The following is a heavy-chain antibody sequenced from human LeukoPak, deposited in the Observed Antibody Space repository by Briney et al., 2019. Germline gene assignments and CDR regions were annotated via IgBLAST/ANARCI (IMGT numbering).Heavy chain of an antibody. J-gene: IGHJ4*02. V-gene: IGHV1-2*06. CDR2: INPNSGGT. Sequence: ASVKVSCKASGYTFTGYYMHWVRQDPGQGLEWMGRINPNSGGTNYAQKFQGRVTMTRDTSISTAYMEQSRLRSDDTAVYYCARAPGMEWLPDYWGQGTLVTVSS. CDR1: GYTFTGYY. D-gene: IGHD3-3*01. CDR3: ARAPGMEWLPDY.